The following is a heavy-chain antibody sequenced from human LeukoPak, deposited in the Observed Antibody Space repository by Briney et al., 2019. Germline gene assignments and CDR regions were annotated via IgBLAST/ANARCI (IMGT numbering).Heavy chain of an antibody. V-gene: IGHV3-30*18. Sequence: PGRSLRLSCAASGFTFSCYGMHWVRQAPGKGLEWVAVISYDGGNKYYTDSVKGRFTISRDNSKNTLYLQMNSLRAEDTAVYYCSKEEDVWFGELLGYFDYWGQGTLVTVSS. CDR3: SKEEDVWFGELLGYFDY. J-gene: IGHJ4*02. CDR2: ISYDGGNK. CDR1: GFTFSCYG. D-gene: IGHD3-10*01.